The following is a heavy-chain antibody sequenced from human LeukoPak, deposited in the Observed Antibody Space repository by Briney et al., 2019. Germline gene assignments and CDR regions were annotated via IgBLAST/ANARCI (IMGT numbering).Heavy chain of an antibody. V-gene: IGHV1-2*06. J-gene: IGHJ4*02. CDR2: INPNSGGT. CDR1: GYTFTGYY. D-gene: IGHD6-13*01. CDR3: ARVLTPFIAAAGTGDY. Sequence: GESLKISCKGSGYTFTGYYMHWVRQAPGQGLEWMGRINPNSGGTNYAQKFQGRVTMTRDTSISTAYMELSRLRSDDTAVYYCARVLTPFIAAAGTGDYWGQGTLVTVSS.